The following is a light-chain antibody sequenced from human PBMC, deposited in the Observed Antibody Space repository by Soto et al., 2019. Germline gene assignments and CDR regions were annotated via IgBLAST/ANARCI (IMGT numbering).Light chain of an antibody. CDR2: EVT. CDR1: SSDVGGYNY. J-gene: IGLJ3*02. Sequence: QSALTQPPSASGSPGQSVAISCTGTSSDVGGYNYVSWYQQHPGKAPKLMIYEVTERPSGVPDRFSGSKSGNTASLTVSGLQAEDEADYYCSSHAGINNVVFGGGTKVTVL. CDR3: SSHAGINNVV. V-gene: IGLV2-8*01.